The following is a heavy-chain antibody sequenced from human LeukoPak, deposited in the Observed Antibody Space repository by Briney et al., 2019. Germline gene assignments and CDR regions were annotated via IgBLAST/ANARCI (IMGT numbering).Heavy chain of an antibody. J-gene: IGHJ5*02. Sequence: NASETLSLTCTVSGGSISSGGYCWSWIRQHPGKGLEWIGYIYYSGSTYYNPSLKSRVTISVDTSKNQFSLKLSSVTAADTAVYYCAAQDVNWFDPWGQGTLVTVSS. V-gene: IGHV4-31*03. D-gene: IGHD2-15*01. CDR1: GGSISSGGYC. CDR3: AAQDVNWFDP. CDR2: IYYSGST.